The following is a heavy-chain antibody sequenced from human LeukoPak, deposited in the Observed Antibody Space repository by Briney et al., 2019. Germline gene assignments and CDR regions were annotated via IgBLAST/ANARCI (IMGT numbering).Heavy chain of an antibody. V-gene: IGHV3-23*01. CDR2: ISSSGGST. CDR3: AKGRSRDTAMVPYYFDY. J-gene: IGHJ4*02. CDR1: GFTFSSYA. D-gene: IGHD5-18*01. Sequence: GGSLRLSCAASGFTFSSYAMSWVRQAPGKGLEWVSAISSSGGSTYYADSVKGRFTLSRDNSKNTLYLQMNSLRAEDTAVYYCAKGRSRDTAMVPYYFDYWGQGTLVTVSS.